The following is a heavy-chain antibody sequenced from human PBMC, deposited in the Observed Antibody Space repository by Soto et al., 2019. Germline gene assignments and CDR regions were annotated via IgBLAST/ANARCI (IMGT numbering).Heavy chain of an antibody. CDR1: GYTFTSYD. CDR2: MNPNSGNT. Sequence: ASVKVSCKASGYTFTSYDINWVRQATGQGLEWMGWMNPNSGNTGYAQKFQGRVTMTRNTSISTAYMELSSLRSEDTAVYYCARGGPEYYYYYMDVWGKGTTVTVSS. V-gene: IGHV1-8*01. J-gene: IGHJ6*03. CDR3: ARGGPEYYYYYMDV.